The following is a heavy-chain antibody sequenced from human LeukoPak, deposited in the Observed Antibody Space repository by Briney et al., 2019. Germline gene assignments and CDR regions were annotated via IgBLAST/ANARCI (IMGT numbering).Heavy chain of an antibody. D-gene: IGHD2-15*01. CDR1: GYTFTSYY. CDR2: INPSGGST. V-gene: IGHV1-46*01. J-gene: IGHJ5*02. CDR3: ARGAGYCSGGSCYYNWFNP. Sequence: ASVKVSCKASGYTFTSYYMHWVRQAPGQGLEWMGIINPSGGSTSYAQKFQGRVTMTRDTSASTVYMELSSLRSEDTAVYYCARGAGYCSGGSCYYNWFNPWGQGTLVTVSS.